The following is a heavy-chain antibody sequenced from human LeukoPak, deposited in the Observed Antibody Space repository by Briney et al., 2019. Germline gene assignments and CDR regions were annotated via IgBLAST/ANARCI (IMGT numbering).Heavy chain of an antibody. J-gene: IGHJ4*02. CDR1: GFTFSSHS. CDR3: AKSLTYYHENSDSI. Sequence: GGSLRLSCAASGFTFSSHSMNWVRQAPGKGLEWVSYISSSSSTIYYADSVKGRFTISRDNAKNSLYLQMNSLRAEDTAVYYCAKSLTYYHENSDSIWGQGTLVTVSS. D-gene: IGHD3-22*01. V-gene: IGHV3-48*01. CDR2: ISSSSSTI.